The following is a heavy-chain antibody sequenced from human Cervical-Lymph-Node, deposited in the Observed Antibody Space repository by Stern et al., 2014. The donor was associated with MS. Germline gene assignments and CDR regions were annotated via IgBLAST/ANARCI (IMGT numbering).Heavy chain of an antibody. Sequence: VQLVQSGSEAKKPGSSVKVSCKVSGGTFSTDKISWVRQAPGQGLEWMGAIIPIFGTADYAQRFQDRVTIIADESTSEVHMELGSLRSEDTGVYYCARLGSGYDSSYLDFWGQGTLVTVSS. V-gene: IGHV1-69*01. D-gene: IGHD5-12*01. CDR1: GGTFSTDK. CDR3: ARLGSGYDSSYLDF. J-gene: IGHJ4*02. CDR2: IIPIFGTA.